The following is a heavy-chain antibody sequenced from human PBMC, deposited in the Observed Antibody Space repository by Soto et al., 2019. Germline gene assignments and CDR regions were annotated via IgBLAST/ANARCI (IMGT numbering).Heavy chain of an antibody. Sequence: GSLIISCASSGITFSSYSISLVLQAPGKGLEWVSEISGSGDTTHYADSVKGRFTVSRDNSKNTLYLQMNSLRTEDAGVYYCAKDLEGVVADYLDYWGKGTQVTVSS. CDR1: GITFSSYS. CDR3: AKDLEGVVADYLDY. D-gene: IGHD3-3*01. J-gene: IGHJ4*02. CDR2: ISGSGDTT. V-gene: IGHV3-23*01.